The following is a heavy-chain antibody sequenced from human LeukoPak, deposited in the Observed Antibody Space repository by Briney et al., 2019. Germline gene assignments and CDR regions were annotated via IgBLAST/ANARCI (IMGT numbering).Heavy chain of an antibody. CDR3: ARAQYSYAPASFDY. J-gene: IGHJ4*02. Sequence: ASETLSLTCAVYGWSFSGYYWSWIRQPPGKGLEWIVEINHSGSTNYNPSLKSRVTISVDTSKNQSALKLSSVTAADTAVYYCARAQYSYAPASFDYWGQGTLVTVSS. CDR2: INHSGST. CDR1: GWSFSGYY. V-gene: IGHV4-34*01. D-gene: IGHD5-18*01.